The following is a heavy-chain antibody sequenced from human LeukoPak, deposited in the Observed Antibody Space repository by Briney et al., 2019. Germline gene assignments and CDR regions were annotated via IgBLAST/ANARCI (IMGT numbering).Heavy chain of an antibody. Sequence: PGGSLRLSCAASGFTFSDSAMTWVRQAPGKGLDWVSLISFSGANSYYADSVKGRFTISRDNSKDTLFLQMNSLRAEDTAIYYCARDIQLSTWGLGTKVTVSS. J-gene: IGHJ3*01. D-gene: IGHD5-24*01. V-gene: IGHV3-23*01. CDR2: ISFSGANS. CDR3: ARDIQLST. CDR1: GFTFSDSA.